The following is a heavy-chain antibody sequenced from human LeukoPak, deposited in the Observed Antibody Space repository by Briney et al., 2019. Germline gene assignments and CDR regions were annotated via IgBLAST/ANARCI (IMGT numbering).Heavy chain of an antibody. J-gene: IGHJ4*02. Sequence: SETLSLTCTVSGDSISSGDYYWSWIRQPAGKGLEWIGRISSSGSTNYNPSLKSRVTISLDTSKNQFSLKLNSVTTTDSAVYYCARVSAAGGTRLFDHWGQGTLVTVSS. V-gene: IGHV4-61*02. CDR3: ARVSAAGGTRLFDH. CDR1: GDSISSGDYY. CDR2: ISSSGST. D-gene: IGHD6-13*01.